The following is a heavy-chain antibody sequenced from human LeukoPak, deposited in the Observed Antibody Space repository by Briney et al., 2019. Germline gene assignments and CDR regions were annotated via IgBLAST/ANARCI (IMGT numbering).Heavy chain of an antibody. J-gene: IGHJ4*02. V-gene: IGHV4-34*01. Sequence: PSETLSLTCAVYGGSFSGYYWSWIRQPPGKGLEWIGEINHSGSTNYNPSLKSRVTISVDTSKNPFSLKLSSVTAADTAVYYCARLPRFGTTTDYWGQGTLVTVSS. CDR3: ARLPRFGTTTDY. CDR2: INHSGST. D-gene: IGHD1-7*01. CDR1: GGSFSGYY.